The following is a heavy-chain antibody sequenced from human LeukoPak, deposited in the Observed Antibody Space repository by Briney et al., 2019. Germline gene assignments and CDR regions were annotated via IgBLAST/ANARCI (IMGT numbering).Heavy chain of an antibody. CDR3: AREDWDPVLMVYVTMDY. J-gene: IGHJ4*02. Sequence: GASVKVSCKASGYTFTGYHMHWVRQAPGQGLEWMGRINPNSGDTNYAQKFQGRVTMTRDTSISTAYMELSRLRSDDTAVYYCAREDWDPVLMVYVTMDYWGQGTLVTVSS. CDR1: GYTFTGYH. D-gene: IGHD2-8*01. CDR2: INPNSGDT. V-gene: IGHV1-2*06.